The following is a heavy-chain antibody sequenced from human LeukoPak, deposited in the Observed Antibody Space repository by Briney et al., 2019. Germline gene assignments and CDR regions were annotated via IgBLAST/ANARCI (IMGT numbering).Heavy chain of an antibody. CDR3: ARREVENYDSSGYYYDAFDL. V-gene: IGHV4-39*01. CDR1: GGSISSSSYN. D-gene: IGHD3-22*01. J-gene: IGHJ3*01. CDR2: VYYSGNT. Sequence: SETLSLACTVPGGSISSSSYNWGWIRQPPGKGLEWIGSVYYSGNTYYNPSLKSRVTISVDTSKNQFSLKLSSVTAADTAVYYCARREVENYDSSGYYYDAFDLWGQGTMVTVSS.